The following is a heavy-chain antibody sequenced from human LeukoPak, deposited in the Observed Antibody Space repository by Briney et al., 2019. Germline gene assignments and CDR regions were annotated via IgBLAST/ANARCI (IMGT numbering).Heavy chain of an antibody. D-gene: IGHD3-22*01. CDR2: ISSSSSYI. J-gene: IGHJ4*02. CDR1: GFTFSSYS. Sequence: PGGSLRLSCAASGFTFSSYSMNWVRQAPGKGLEWVSSISSSSSYIYYADSVKGRFTISRDNAKNSLYLQMNSLRAEDTAVYYCARNSFAWDFDSSGRYYFDYWGQGTLVTVSS. V-gene: IGHV3-21*01. CDR3: ARNSFAWDFDSSGRYYFDY.